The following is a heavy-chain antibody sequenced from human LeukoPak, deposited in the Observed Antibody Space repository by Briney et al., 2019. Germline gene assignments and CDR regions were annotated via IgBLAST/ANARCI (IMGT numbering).Heavy chain of an antibody. D-gene: IGHD1-26*01. CDR2: INPNSGGT. J-gene: IGHJ4*02. V-gene: IGHV1-2*02. CDR3: ARDARIVGATNYFDY. Sequence: ASVKVSCKASGYTFTGYYMHRVRQAPGQGLEWMGWINPNSGGTNYAQKFQGRVTMTRDTSISTAYMELSRLRSDDTAVYYCARDARIVGATNYFDYWGQGTLVTVSS. CDR1: GYTFTGYY.